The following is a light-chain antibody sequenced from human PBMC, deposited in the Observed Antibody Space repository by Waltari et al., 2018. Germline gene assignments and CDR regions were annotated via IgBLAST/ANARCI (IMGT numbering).Light chain of an antibody. CDR3: CSYAGGSYV. V-gene: IGLV2-11*01. J-gene: IGLJ1*01. Sequence: QSALPQPRSVSGPPGQSVTIPCTATSSDIGGHDYVSWYQQHPGKAPKLFIYDVPKRPSGVPDRFSGSRSGTTASLTISGLQPEDEADYYCCSYAGGSYVFGTGTKVTVL. CDR2: DVP. CDR1: SSDIGGHDY.